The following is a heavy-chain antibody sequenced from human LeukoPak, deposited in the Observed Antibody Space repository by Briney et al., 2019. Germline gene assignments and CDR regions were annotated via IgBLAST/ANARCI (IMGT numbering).Heavy chain of an antibody. CDR1: GYTFTSYG. V-gene: IGHV1-18*01. J-gene: IGHJ6*03. Sequence: GASVKVSCKASGYTFTSYGISWVRQAPGQGLEWMGWISAYHGNTNYAQKLQGRVTITTDTSTSKAYMELRSLRSDDTAVYYCARDVGIVATIFTHYYYYMDVWGKGTTVTVSS. D-gene: IGHD5-12*01. CDR3: ARDVGIVATIFTHYYYYMDV. CDR2: ISAYHGNT.